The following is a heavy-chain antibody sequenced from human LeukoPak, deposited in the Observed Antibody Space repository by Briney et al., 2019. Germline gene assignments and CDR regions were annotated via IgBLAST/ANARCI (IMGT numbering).Heavy chain of an antibody. V-gene: IGHV1-18*01. CDR1: GYTFSSYG. CDR3: ARDDALVATGSIDY. Sequence: ASVKVSCKDSGYTFSSYGINLGRQAPGQGLEWMGWISDYNGNTNYAQKLQGRVTMTTDTSTSTSYMELRSLRSDDTAVYYCARDDALVATGSIDYWGQGTLVTVSS. J-gene: IGHJ4*02. D-gene: IGHD5-12*01. CDR2: ISDYNGNT.